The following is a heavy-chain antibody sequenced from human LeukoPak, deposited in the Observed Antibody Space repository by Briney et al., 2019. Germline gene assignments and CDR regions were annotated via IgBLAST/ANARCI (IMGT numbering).Heavy chain of an antibody. J-gene: IGHJ3*02. V-gene: IGHV4-30-4*01. CDR2: IYYSGST. D-gene: IGHD4-17*01. Sequence: SETLSLTCTVSGGSISSGDYYWSWIRQPPGKGLEWIGYIYYSGSTYYNPSLKSRVTISVDTSKNQFSLKLSSVTAADTVVYYCARRSTVTTPTDAFDIWGQGTMVTVSS. CDR3: ARRSTVTTPTDAFDI. CDR1: GGSISSGDYY.